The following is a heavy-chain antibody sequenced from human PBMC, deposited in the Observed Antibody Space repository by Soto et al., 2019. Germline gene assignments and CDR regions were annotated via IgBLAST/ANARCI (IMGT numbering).Heavy chain of an antibody. V-gene: IGHV3-30-3*01. CDR3: ARDQGWYFDL. Sequence: QVPLVESGGGVVQPGRSLRLSCAASGFTFSSYAMHWVRQAPGKGLEWVAVISYDGSNKYYADSVKGRFTISRDNSKNTLYLQMNSLRAEDTAVYYCARDQGWYFDLWGRGTLVTVSS. CDR1: GFTFSSYA. CDR2: ISYDGSNK. J-gene: IGHJ2*01.